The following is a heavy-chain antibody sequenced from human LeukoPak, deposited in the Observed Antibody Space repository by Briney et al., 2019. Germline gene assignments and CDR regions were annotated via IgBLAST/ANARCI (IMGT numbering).Heavy chain of an antibody. CDR1: GFTFSSYS. CDR2: ISSSSYI. Sequence: GGSLRLSCAASGFTFSSYSMNWVRQAPGKGLEWVSSISSSSYIYYADSVKGRFTISRDNAKNSLYLQMHSMRAEDTAVYYSARVRSSTTPYYYYGMDVSGQGTTVTVSS. V-gene: IGHV3-21*01. J-gene: IGHJ6*02. CDR3: ARVRSSTTPYYYYGMDV. D-gene: IGHD2-2*01.